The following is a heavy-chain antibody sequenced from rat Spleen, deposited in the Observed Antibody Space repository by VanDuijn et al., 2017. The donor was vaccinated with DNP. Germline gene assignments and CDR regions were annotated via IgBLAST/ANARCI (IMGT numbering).Heavy chain of an antibody. CDR1: GFSLISYA. D-gene: IGHD5-1*01. J-gene: IGHJ2*01. V-gene: IGHV2S12*01. CDR2: ISSGGST. CDR3: ALGADY. Sequence: QVQLKESGPGLVQPSQTLSLTCTVSGFSLISYAVSWVRQSPGKGLEWIAGISSGGSTYYNSALKSRLSISRDTSKSQVFLKMNSLQTEDTAMYFCALGADYWGQGVMVTVSS.